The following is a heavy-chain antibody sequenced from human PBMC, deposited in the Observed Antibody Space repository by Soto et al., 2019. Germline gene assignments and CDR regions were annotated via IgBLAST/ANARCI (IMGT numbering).Heavy chain of an antibody. D-gene: IGHD5-18*01. J-gene: IGHJ4*02. Sequence: PSETLSLTCTVSGGSISSYYWSWIRQPPGKGLEWIGYIYYSGSTNYNPSLKSRVTISVDTSKNQFTLKLSSVTAADTAVYYCARLRSYGFFDYWGQGTLVTVSS. CDR1: GGSISSYY. CDR2: IYYSGST. CDR3: ARLRSYGFFDY. V-gene: IGHV4-59*08.